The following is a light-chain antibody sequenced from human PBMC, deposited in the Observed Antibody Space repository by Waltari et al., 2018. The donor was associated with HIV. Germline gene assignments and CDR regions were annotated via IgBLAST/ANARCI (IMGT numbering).Light chain of an antibody. Sequence: NFLLTHPHSASQSPRKTVIISLRPRTCRIARSYVPWYQQRPGSSPTTVIYEDNQRPSGVPDRFSGSIDSSSNSASLTISGLKTEDEADYYCQSYDSNNVLFGGGTKLTVL. CDR3: QSYDSNNVL. V-gene: IGLV6-57*01. CDR2: EDN. CDR1: TCRIARSY. J-gene: IGLJ2*01.